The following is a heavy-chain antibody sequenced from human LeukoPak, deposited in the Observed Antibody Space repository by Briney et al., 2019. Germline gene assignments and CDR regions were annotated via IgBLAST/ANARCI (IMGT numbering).Heavy chain of an antibody. CDR1: GFTFSSYG. V-gene: IGHV3-33*06. Sequence: GGSLRLSCAASGFTFSSYGMHWVRQAPGKGLEWVAVIWYDGSNKYYADSVKGRFTISRDNSKNTLYLQMNSLRAEDTAVYYCEKDSSGSGYPTWGQGTLVTVSS. D-gene: IGHD3-22*01. CDR2: IWYDGSNK. CDR3: EKDSSGSGYPT. J-gene: IGHJ5*02.